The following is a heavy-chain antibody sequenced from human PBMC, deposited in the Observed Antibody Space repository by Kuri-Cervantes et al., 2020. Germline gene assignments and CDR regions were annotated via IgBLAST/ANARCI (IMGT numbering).Heavy chain of an antibody. V-gene: IGHV1-18*01. CDR2: ISGYNDKS. D-gene: IGHD3-3*01. J-gene: IGHJ6*02. CDR1: GYTFTSYG. Sequence: ASVKVSCKASGYTFTSYGISWVRQAPGQGLEWMGWISGYNDKSNYAQNLRGRVTMTTDTSTSTAYMELRSLRSDDTAVYYCARDGLSSRYLDPPNYDFWSGFEGAYYYGMDVWGQGTTVTVSS. CDR3: ARDGLSSRYLDPPNYDFWSGFEGAYYYGMDV.